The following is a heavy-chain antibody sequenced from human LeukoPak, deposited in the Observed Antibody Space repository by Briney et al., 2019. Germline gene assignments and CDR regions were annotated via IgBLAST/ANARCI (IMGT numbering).Heavy chain of an antibody. J-gene: IGHJ4*02. CDR2: ISTGSTYT. Sequence: GGSLRLSCAASGFSFSDYYMSCIRQVPGKGLEWISSISTGSTYTHYADSVKGRFTISRDNAKNSLYLQMNSLRAEDTAVYYCARENHVKFDYWGQGTPVTVSS. V-gene: IGHV3-11*06. D-gene: IGHD1-14*01. CDR3: ARENHVKFDY. CDR1: GFSFSDYY.